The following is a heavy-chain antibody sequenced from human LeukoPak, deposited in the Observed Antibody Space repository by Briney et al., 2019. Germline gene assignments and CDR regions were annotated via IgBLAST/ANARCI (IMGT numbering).Heavy chain of an antibody. CDR3: ARDSSNYDFWSGYFSAGLYYMDV. D-gene: IGHD3-3*01. CDR2: ISAYNGNT. J-gene: IGHJ6*03. Sequence: ASVKVSCKASGYTFTSYGISWVRQAPGQGLEWMGWISAYNGNTNYAQKLQGRVTMTTDTSTSTAYMELRSLRSDDTAVYYCARDSSNYDFWSGYFSAGLYYMDVWGKGTTVTVSS. CDR1: GYTFTSYG. V-gene: IGHV1-18*01.